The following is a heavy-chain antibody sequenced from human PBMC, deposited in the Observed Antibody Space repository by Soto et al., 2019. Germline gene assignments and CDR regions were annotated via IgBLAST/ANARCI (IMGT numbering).Heavy chain of an antibody. CDR2: LIPIYDTA. J-gene: IGHJ6*02. V-gene: IGHV1-69*06. Sequence: QVQLVQSGAEVKNPGSAVKVACTASGYRYRVYAIHWVRQAPGQGLEWMGGLIPIYDTATYAQQFQGRVMITADKSTSTVYMELSSLRSEDTAVYYCARVRDPHLAYYGMDVWGQGTTVTVSS. CDR3: ARVRDPHLAYYGMDV. CDR1: GYRYRVYA.